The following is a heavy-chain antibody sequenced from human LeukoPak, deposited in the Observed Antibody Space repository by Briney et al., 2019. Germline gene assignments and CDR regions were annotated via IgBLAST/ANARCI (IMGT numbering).Heavy chain of an antibody. J-gene: IGHJ4*02. Sequence: GGSLRPSCAASGFTFSKFWMSWVRQAPGKGLEWVANIKFDGSEIWYVDSVKGRFTISRDNAKDSLYLQMNSLRAGDTAVYYCAREGTVTPYNFDFWGQGTLVTVSP. CDR2: IKFDGSEI. CDR3: AREGTVTPYNFDF. V-gene: IGHV3-7*01. D-gene: IGHD4-17*01. CDR1: GFTFSKFW.